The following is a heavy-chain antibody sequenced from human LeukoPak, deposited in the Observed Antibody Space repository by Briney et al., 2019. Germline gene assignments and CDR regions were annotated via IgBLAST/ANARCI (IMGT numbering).Heavy chain of an antibody. J-gene: IGHJ4*02. CDR3: ARRRGSYYPADY. CDR2: IYYSGST. V-gene: IGHV4-39*01. D-gene: IGHD1-26*01. CDR1: GGSISSDSYY. Sequence: PSETLSLTCTVSGGSISSDSYYWGWIRQPPGKGLQWIGCIYYSGSTYYKPSLKSRVTISVDTSKNQFSLKLSSVTAADTAVYYCARRRGSYYPADYWGQGTLVTVSS.